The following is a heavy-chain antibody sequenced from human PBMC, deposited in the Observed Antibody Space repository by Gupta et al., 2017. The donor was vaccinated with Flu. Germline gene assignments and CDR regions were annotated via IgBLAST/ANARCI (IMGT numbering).Heavy chain of an antibody. CDR3: ARDRCSSTSCYLLHY. Sequence: QVQLVESGGGVVQPGRSLRLSCAASGFPFSSYGMHWVRQAPGKGLEWVAVIWYDGSNKYYADSVKGRFTISRDNSKNTLYLQMNSLRAEDTAVYYCARDRCSSTSCYLLHYWGQGTLVTVSS. CDR1: GFPFSSYG. D-gene: IGHD2-2*01. V-gene: IGHV3-33*01. CDR2: IWYDGSNK. J-gene: IGHJ4*02.